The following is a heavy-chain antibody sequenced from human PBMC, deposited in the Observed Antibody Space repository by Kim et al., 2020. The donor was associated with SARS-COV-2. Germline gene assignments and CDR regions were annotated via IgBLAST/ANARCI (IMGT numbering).Heavy chain of an antibody. Sequence: HYRGTPNHHPPLTSRNTKSVDTSKTQFSLKLSSVTAADTAVYYCARGFDLWGRGTLVTVSS. V-gene: IGHV4-59*08. CDR3: ARGFDL. J-gene: IGHJ2*01. CDR2: HYRGTP.